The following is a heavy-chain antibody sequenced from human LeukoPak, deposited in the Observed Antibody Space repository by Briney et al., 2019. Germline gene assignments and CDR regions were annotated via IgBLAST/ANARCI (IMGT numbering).Heavy chain of an antibody. CDR2: ISSDGSNT. V-gene: IGHV3-74*01. J-gene: IGHJ6*02. CDR3: ATANYGLDV. CDR1: GFAFSRYW. Sequence: PGGSLRLSCAASGFAFSRYWMHWVRQAPGKGLLWVSRISSDGSNTLYADSVKGRFTVSRDNAKNTLYLQMDSLRADDTAVYHCATANYGLDVWGQGTTVTVSS.